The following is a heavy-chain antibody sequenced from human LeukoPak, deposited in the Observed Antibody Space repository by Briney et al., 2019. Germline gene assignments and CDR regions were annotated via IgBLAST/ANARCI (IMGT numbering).Heavy chain of an antibody. CDR3: ARVLSCSGGSCYSGWFDP. Sequence: GASVKVSCKASGYTFTNSYMHWVRQAPGQGLEWMGIINPSGGSTSYAQKFQGRVTMTRDTSTSTVYMELSRLRSDDTAVYYCARVLSCSGGSCYSGWFDPWGQGTLVTVSS. CDR1: GYTFTNSY. V-gene: IGHV1-46*01. J-gene: IGHJ5*02. D-gene: IGHD2-15*01. CDR2: INPSGGST.